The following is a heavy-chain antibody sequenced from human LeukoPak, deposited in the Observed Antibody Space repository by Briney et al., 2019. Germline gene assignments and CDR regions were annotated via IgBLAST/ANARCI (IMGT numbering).Heavy chain of an antibody. J-gene: IGHJ4*02. CDR3: GRRRSFGGVDY. CDR2: IYYSGST. V-gene: IGHV4-39*01. D-gene: IGHD3-16*01. CDR1: GGSISSSSYY. Sequence: SETLSLTCTVSGGSISSSSYYWGWIRQPPGKGLGWIGSIYYSGSTYCNPSLKSRVTISVDTSKNQFSLKLSSVTAADTAVYYCGRRRSFGGVDYWGQGTLVTVSS.